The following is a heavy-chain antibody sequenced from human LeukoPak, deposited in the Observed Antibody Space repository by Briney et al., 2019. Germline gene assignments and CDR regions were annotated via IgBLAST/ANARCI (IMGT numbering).Heavy chain of an antibody. Sequence: SETLSLTCTVSGGSSSSNYWSWIRQPPGKGLEWIGYIYYSGSTNYNPSLKSRVTISVDTSKNQFSLKLSSVTAADTAVYYCARGLRDVLRYFDWLDYWGQGTLVTVSS. CDR3: ARGLRDVLRYFDWLDY. CDR1: GGSSSSNY. J-gene: IGHJ4*02. V-gene: IGHV4-59*12. CDR2: IYYSGST. D-gene: IGHD3-9*01.